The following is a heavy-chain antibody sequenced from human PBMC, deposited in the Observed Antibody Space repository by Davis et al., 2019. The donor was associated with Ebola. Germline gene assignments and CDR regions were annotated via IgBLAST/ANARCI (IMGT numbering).Heavy chain of an antibody. V-gene: IGHV3-64D*08. Sequence: GESLKISCSASGFIFTDYAMHWVRQAPGKGLQYVSGISSNGVSTKYADSVKGRFTISRDNSKNTLYLQMSSLRPEDTAVYYCVKAGWFGESPAGLWGQGSMVTVSS. D-gene: IGHD3-10*01. CDR3: VKAGWFGESPAGL. CDR2: ISSNGVST. CDR1: GFIFTDYA. J-gene: IGHJ4*02.